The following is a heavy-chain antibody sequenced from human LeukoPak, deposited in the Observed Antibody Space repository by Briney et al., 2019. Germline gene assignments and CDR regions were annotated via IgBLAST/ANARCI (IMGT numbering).Heavy chain of an antibody. D-gene: IGHD1-26*01. CDR1: GFTFSSYW. CDR2: INQDGSDK. J-gene: IGHJ4*02. CDR3: ARDRSLGCDH. V-gene: IGHV3-7*03. Sequence: GGSLRLSCAASGFTFSSYWMSWVRQAPGKGLEWVANINQDGSDKYYVDSVKGRFTISRDNAKNSLYLQMNSLRVEDTAVYYCARDRSLGCDHWGRGTLVTVSS.